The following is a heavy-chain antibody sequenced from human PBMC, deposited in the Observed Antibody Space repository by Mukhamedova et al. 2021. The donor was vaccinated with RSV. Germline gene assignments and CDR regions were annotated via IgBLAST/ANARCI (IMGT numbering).Heavy chain of an antibody. CDR3: ARALSDIVGAADYYYYYMDV. Sequence: IIPIFGTANYAQKFQGRVTITADESTSTAYMELSSLRSEDTAVYYCARALSDIVGAADYYYYYMDVWGKGTRATVPS. D-gene: IGHD1-26*01. CDR2: IIPIFGTA. J-gene: IGHJ6*03. V-gene: IGHV1-69*01.